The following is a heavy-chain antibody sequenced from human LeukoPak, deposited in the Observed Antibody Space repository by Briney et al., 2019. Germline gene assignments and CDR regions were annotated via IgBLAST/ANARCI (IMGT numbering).Heavy chain of an antibody. CDR3: AREETTGGYFDY. V-gene: IGHV3-30-3*01. Sequence: PGGSLRLSCAASGFTFRSYAIHWVRQAPGKGLEWVAIISYDGSSKYYADSVKGRFTISRDNSKNTLYLQMNSLRADDTAVYYCAREETTGGYFDYWGQGTLVTVSS. J-gene: IGHJ4*02. CDR1: GFTFRSYA. CDR2: ISYDGSSK. D-gene: IGHD4-17*01.